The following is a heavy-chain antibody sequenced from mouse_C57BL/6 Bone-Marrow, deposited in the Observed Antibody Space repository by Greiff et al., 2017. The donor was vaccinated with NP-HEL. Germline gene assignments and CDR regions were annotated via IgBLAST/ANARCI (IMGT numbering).Heavy chain of an antibody. CDR2: IWRGGST. D-gene: IGHD2-2*01. Sequence: QVQLQQSGPGLVQPSQSLSITCTVSGFSLTSYGVHWVRQSPGKGLEWLGAIWRGGSTDYNAAFMSRLSITKDNSKSQVFFKMNSLQADDTAIYCCAKKGLWLHWYFDVWGTGTTVTVSS. J-gene: IGHJ1*03. V-gene: IGHV2-5*01. CDR3: AKKGLWLHWYFDV. CDR1: GFSLTSYG.